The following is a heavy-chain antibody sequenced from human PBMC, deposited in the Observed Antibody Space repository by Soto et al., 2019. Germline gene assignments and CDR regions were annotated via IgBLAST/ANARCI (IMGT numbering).Heavy chain of an antibody. CDR3: ARAYYDFWSGYWRWFDP. J-gene: IGHJ5*02. D-gene: IGHD3-3*01. CDR2: IYHSVST. V-gene: IGHV4-30-2*01. CDR1: GGSIFSGGYS. Sequence: PSETLSLTCAVSGGSIFSGGYSWSWIRQPPGKGLEWIGYIYHSVSTYYNPSLKSRVTISVDRSKNQFSLRLSSVTAADTAVYYCARAYYDFWSGYWRWFDPWGQGTLVTVSS.